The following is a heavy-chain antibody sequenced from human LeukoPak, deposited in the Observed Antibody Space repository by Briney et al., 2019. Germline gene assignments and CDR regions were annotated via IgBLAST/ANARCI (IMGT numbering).Heavy chain of an antibody. Sequence: RTSETLSLTCAVSGGSISSPYWWSWVRQPPGKGLEWIGEIYHSGSTNYNPSLKSRVTVSVDKFKNEFSLNLTSVTAADTAMYYCVREGSDYVRFFDYWGQGTLVTVSS. CDR1: GGSISSPYW. J-gene: IGHJ4*02. CDR2: IYHSGST. CDR3: VREGSDYVRFFDY. D-gene: IGHD4-17*01. V-gene: IGHV4-4*02.